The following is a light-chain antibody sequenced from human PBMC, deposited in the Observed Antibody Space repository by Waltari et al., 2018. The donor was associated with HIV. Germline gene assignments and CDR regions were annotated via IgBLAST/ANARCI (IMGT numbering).Light chain of an antibody. J-gene: IGLJ1*01. CDR2: GAG. V-gene: IGLV3-19*01. CDR3: NSRDFSGKQDV. Sequence: SALTPDPAVSVALGQTVRITCHGDSIRYYFAICYQRRPGQAPLLVIYGAGNRPSGIPDRFSCSSSGSTSTLTIAGAQAEDEADYYCNSRDFSGKQDVFGAGTRVTVL. CDR1: SIRYYF.